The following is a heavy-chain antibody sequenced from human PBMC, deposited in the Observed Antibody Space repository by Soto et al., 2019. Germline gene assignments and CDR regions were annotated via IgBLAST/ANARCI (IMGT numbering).Heavy chain of an antibody. J-gene: IGHJ6*02. V-gene: IGHV3-30*18. CDR2: ISYDGSNK. D-gene: IGHD6-13*01. CDR1: GFSFRNYG. Sequence: QVQLVESGGGVVQSGRSLRLSCAASGFSFRNYGMHWVRQAPGKGLEWVAVISYDGSNKYYADSVKGRFTISRDNSKNTLYLQINSLIAEDTAVYYCAKQEYSSTWYGVDVWGQGTAVTVSS. CDR3: AKQEYSSTWYGVDV.